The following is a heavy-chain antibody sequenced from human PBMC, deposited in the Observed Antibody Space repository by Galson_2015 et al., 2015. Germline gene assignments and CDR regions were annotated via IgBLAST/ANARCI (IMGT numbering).Heavy chain of an antibody. V-gene: IGHV5-51*03. J-gene: IGHJ3*02. D-gene: IGHD6-13*01. CDR2: IYPGDSDT. CDR1: GYSFTSYW. Sequence: QSGAEVKKPGESLKISCKGSGYSFTSYWIGWVRQMPGKGLEWMGIIYPGDSDTRYSPSFQGQVTISADKSISTAYLQWSSLKASDTAMYYCARSNYAAAGTRAFDIWGQGTMVTVSS. CDR3: ARSNYAAAGTRAFDI.